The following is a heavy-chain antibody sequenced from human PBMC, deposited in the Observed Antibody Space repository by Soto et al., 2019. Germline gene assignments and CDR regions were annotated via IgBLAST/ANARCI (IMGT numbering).Heavy chain of an antibody. CDR2: ISSSGSTI. CDR3: EVYSSSSFLIYYYGMDV. J-gene: IGHJ6*02. V-gene: IGHV3-48*03. D-gene: IGHD6-6*01. CDR1: GFTFSSYE. Sequence: EVQLVESGGGLVQPGGSLRLSCAASGFTFSSYEMNWVRQAPGKGLEWVSYISSSGSTIYYADSVKGRFTISRDNAKNSLYLQMNSLRAEDTAVYYCEVYSSSSFLIYYYGMDVWGQGTTVTVSS.